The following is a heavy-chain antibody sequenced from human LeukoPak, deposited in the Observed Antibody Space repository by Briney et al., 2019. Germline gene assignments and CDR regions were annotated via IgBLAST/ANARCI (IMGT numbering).Heavy chain of an antibody. CDR3: ARDRLTRAVAGKWGNWFDP. D-gene: IGHD6-19*01. Sequence: PGGSLTLSCAASGFTFSSYSMNWVRQAPGKGLEWVSSISSSNSYIYYADSVKGRFTISRDNAKNSLYLQMNSLRAEDTAVYYCARDRLTRAVAGKWGNWFDPWGQGTLVTVSS. V-gene: IGHV3-21*01. J-gene: IGHJ5*02. CDR1: GFTFSSYS. CDR2: ISSSNSYI.